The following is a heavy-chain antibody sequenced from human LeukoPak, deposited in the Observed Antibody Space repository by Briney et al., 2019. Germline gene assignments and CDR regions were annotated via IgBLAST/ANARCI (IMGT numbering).Heavy chain of an antibody. D-gene: IGHD5/OR15-5a*01. J-gene: IGHJ4*02. CDR3: AAGGVYDLLKY. Sequence: ASVKVSRNVHGSTLTELSMHWVRQAPGKGLEWMGGFDPGDAETIYAQKFQGRVTMTEDTSTDTAYMGLSTLRSEDTAVYYCAAGGVYDLLKYWGQGALVTVSS. V-gene: IGHV1-24*01. CDR2: FDPGDAET. CDR1: GSTLTELS.